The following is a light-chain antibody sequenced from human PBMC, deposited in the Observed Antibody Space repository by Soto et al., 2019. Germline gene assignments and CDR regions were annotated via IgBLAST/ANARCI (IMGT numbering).Light chain of an antibody. Sequence: QPVLTQSSSASASLGSSVKLTCTLSSGHSSYIIAWHQQQPGKAPRYLMKLEGSGSYNKGSGVPDRFSGSSFGADRYLTISNLQFEDEADYYCETWDNNLWVFGGGTKLTVL. CDR1: SGHSSYI. J-gene: IGLJ3*02. CDR3: ETWDNNLWV. V-gene: IGLV4-60*02. CDR2: LEGSGSY.